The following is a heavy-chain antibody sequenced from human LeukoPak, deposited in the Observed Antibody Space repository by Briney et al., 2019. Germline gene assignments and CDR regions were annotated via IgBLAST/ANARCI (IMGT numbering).Heavy chain of an antibody. D-gene: IGHD5-18*01. J-gene: IGHJ4*02. V-gene: IGHV3-64*04. CDR3: ARAPGEYNFGSFDY. CDR2: ISSNGGST. CDR1: GFTFSSYA. Sequence: GRSLRLSFSASGFTFSSYAMHWVRQAPGKGLEYVSAISSNGGSTYYADSVEGRFTISRDNSQNTLYLQMNSLRAEDTAIYFCARAPGEYNFGSFDYWGQGALVTVSS.